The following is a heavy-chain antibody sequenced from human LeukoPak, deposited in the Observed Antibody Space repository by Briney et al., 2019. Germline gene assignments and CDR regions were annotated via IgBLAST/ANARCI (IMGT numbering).Heavy chain of an antibody. V-gene: IGHV1-46*01. J-gene: IGHJ5*02. CDR2: INPSGDYT. D-gene: IGHD3-10*01. CDR1: GYTFTAYY. Sequence: ASVKVSCKASGYTFTAYYMHWVRQAPGQGLEWRGIINPSGDYTSYTQKFQGRLTMTRDTSTSTLYMGLSSLRPEDTAVYYCARDSGDRAQKALDPWGQGTLVTVSS. CDR3: ARDSGDRAQKALDP.